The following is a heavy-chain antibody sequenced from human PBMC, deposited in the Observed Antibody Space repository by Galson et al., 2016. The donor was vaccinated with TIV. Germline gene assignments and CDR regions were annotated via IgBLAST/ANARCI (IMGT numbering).Heavy chain of an antibody. CDR1: EFTFNNYY. D-gene: IGHD3-10*01. V-gene: IGHV3-74*01. J-gene: IGHJ4*02. CDR2: IRNDGTNT. CDR3: AKGRGSMFDY. Sequence: SLRLSCAVSEFTFNNYYIHWVRQAPGKGLVWVSRIRNDGTNTGHADSVKGRFIISRDNAKETVDLQMTSLRADDTAVYYCAKGRGSMFDYWGQGTVVTVSS.